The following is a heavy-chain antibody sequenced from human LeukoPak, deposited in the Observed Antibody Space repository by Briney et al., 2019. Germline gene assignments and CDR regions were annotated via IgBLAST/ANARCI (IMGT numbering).Heavy chain of an antibody. CDR3: ARRYEYQWVDY. J-gene: IGHJ4*02. V-gene: IGHV3-33*01. Sequence: GSSLRLSCAASGFPFSGSGMHWVRQTPGKGLEWVAVIWYDGSNQYYADSVKGRFTISRDNAKNSLYLQMNSLRAEDTAVYYCARRYEYQWVDYWGQGTLVTVSS. CDR1: GFPFSGSG. D-gene: IGHD6-19*01. CDR2: IWYDGSNQ.